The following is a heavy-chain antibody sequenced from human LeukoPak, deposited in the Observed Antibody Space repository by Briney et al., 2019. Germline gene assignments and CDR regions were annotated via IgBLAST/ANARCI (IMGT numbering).Heavy chain of an antibody. V-gene: IGHV4-61*01. CDR2: IYYSGST. D-gene: IGHD3-22*01. Sequence: SETLSLTCTVSGGSVSSGSYYWSWIRQPPGKGLEWIGYIYYSGSTNYNPSLKSRVTISVDTSKSQFSLKLSSVTAADTAVYYCARGLPYYYDSSGYYWDYWGQGTLVTVSS. J-gene: IGHJ4*02. CDR1: GGSVSSGSYY. CDR3: ARGLPYYYDSSGYYWDY.